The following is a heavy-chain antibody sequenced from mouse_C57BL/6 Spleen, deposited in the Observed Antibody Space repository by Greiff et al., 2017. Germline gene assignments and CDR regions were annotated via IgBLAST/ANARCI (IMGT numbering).Heavy chain of an antibody. D-gene: IGHD1-1*01. V-gene: IGHV1-55*01. J-gene: IGHJ1*03. Sequence: QQPGQGLEWIGDIYPGSGSTNYNEKFKSKATLTVDTSSSTAYMQLSSLTSEDSAVYYCARRYYGTWYFDVWGTGTTVTVSS. CDR2: IYPGSGST. CDR3: ARRYYGTWYFDV.